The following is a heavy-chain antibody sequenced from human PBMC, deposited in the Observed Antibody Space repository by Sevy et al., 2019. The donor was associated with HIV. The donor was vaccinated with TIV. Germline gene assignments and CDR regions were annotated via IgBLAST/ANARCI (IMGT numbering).Heavy chain of an antibody. Sequence: GGSLRLSCAASGFTFTLYSMHWVRQAPGKGLEWVATISFDGSNKHYADSVKGRFTISRDNSQNLLYLQMNSLRTEDTAVYYCALERLSSDVAEYFQNWGQGTLVTVSS. CDR3: ALERLSSDVAEYFQN. CDR2: ISFDGSNK. D-gene: IGHD1-1*01. J-gene: IGHJ1*01. V-gene: IGHV3-30-3*01. CDR1: GFTFTLYS.